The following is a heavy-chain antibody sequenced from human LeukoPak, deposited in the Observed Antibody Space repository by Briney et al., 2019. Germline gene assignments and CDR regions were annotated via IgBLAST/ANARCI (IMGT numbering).Heavy chain of an antibody. CDR2: INTSENT. V-gene: IGHV4-4*07. D-gene: IGHD4-17*01. Sequence: SETLSLTCTVSGGYICSYYWSWIRQPAGKGLEWIGRINTSENTEYNPSLKSRVTMSVDMSTSQFSLRLTSVTAADTAVYYCAREGDYGDYSKSFYYMDVWGRGTTVTVSS. CDR1: GGYICSYY. J-gene: IGHJ6*03. CDR3: AREGDYGDYSKSFYYMDV.